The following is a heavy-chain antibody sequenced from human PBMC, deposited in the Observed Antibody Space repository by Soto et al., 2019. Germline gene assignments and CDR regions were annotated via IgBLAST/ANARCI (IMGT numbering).Heavy chain of an antibody. Sequence: GASVKVSCKASGYTFTGYYMHWVRQAPGQGLEWMGWINPNSGGTNYAQKFQGWVTMTRDTSISTAYMELSSLRAEDTALYYCATVAGTRPDDAFDIWGQGTMVTVSS. V-gene: IGHV1-2*04. CDR1: GYTFTGYY. D-gene: IGHD2-15*01. CDR2: INPNSGGT. CDR3: ATVAGTRPDDAFDI. J-gene: IGHJ3*02.